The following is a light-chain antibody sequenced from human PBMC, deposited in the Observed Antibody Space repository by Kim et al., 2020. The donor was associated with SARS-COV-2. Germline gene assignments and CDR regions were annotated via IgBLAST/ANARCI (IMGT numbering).Light chain of an antibody. CDR1: SSDVGTYNR. CDR3: SSQTSVGTWV. V-gene: IGLV2-18*02. J-gene: IGLJ3*02. Sequence: QSALTQPPSVSGSPGQSVTISCTGTSSDVGTYNRVSWYQQPPGTAPKLIIYEVNNRPSGVPDRFSGSKSGNTASLTISGLQAEDEADYYCSSQTSVGTWVFGGGTQLTVL. CDR2: EVN.